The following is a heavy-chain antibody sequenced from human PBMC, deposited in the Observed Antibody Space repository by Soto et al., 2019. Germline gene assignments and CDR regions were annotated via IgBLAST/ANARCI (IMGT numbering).Heavy chain of an antibody. CDR2: IYWDDDK. J-gene: IGHJ5*02. D-gene: IGHD1-7*01. CDR1: GFSLSTSGVG. V-gene: IGHV2-5*02. Sequence: QITLKESGPTLVKPTQTLTLTCTFSGFSLSTSGVGVGCIRQPPGKALDWLALIYWDDDKRYSPSLKSRLTITKDTSKNQVVLTMTNMDPVDTATYYCAHRRNWNYYPYNWFDPWGQGTLVTVSS. CDR3: AHRRNWNYYPYNWFDP.